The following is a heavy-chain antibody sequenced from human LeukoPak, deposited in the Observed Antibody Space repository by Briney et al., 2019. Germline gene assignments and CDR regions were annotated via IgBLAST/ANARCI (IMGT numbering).Heavy chain of an antibody. CDR2: ISYDGSNK. CDR3: AKDVRWQLLPYYYFDY. Sequence: GGSLRLSCAASGFTFSSYGIHWDRQAPGKGLEWVAVISYDGSNKYYADSVKGRFTISRDNSKNTLDLQINSLRAEDTAVYYCAKDVRWQLLPYYYFDYWGQGTLVTVSS. CDR1: GFTFSSYG. J-gene: IGHJ4*02. D-gene: IGHD2-15*01. V-gene: IGHV3-30*18.